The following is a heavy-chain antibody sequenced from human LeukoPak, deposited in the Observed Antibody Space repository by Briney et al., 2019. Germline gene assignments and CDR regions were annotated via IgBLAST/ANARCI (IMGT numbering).Heavy chain of an antibody. CDR2: ISSISSYI. Sequence: GGSLRLSCAASGFTFSSYSMNWVRQAPGKGLEWVSSISSISSYIYYADSVKGRFTVSRDNAKNSLYLQMDSLRAEDKAVYYCARDPSGTYYPRVSGALDIWGQGTMVTVSS. CDR1: GFTFSSYS. J-gene: IGHJ3*02. D-gene: IGHD1-26*01. CDR3: ARDPSGTYYPRVSGALDI. V-gene: IGHV3-21*01.